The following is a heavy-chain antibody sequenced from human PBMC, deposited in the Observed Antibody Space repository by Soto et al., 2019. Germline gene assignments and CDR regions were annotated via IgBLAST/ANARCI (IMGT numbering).Heavy chain of an antibody. CDR3: GRNVAPQCRVPSSSGQFFQP. Sequence: ASVKVSCKASGYSFSGSYIHWERQTPRHGLEWMGWINPKSGHTILGDKFEDRVTMTRDTSINAAYMQLANLTSNDTAINYRGRNVAPQCRVPSSSGQFFQPWGQGTLVTVSS. CDR2: INPKSGHT. V-gene: IGHV1-2*02. D-gene: IGHD6-19*01. J-gene: IGHJ1*01. CDR1: GYSFSGSY.